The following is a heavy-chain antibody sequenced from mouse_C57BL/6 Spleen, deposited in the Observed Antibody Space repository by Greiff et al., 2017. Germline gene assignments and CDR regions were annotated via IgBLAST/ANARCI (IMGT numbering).Heavy chain of an antibody. V-gene: IGHV5-17*01. CDR1: GFTFSDYG. Sequence: EVHLVESGGGLVKPGGSLKLSCAASGFTFSDYGMHWVRQAPEKGLEWVAYISSGSSTIYYADTVKGRFTISRDNAKNTLFLQMTSLRSEDTAMYYCARGGGSGAWFAYWGQGTLVTVSA. D-gene: IGHD3-1*01. CDR2: ISSGSSTI. CDR3: ARGGGSGAWFAY. J-gene: IGHJ3*01.